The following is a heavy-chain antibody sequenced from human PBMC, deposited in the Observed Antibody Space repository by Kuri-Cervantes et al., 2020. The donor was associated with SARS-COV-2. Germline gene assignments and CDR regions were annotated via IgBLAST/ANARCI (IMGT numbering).Heavy chain of an antibody. CDR1: GVNLSSYA. Sequence: SVKVSCKASGVNLSSYAIAWVRQAPGQGLEWVGRIIPIYGTTNYAQKVQGRVTITADESTNTAYMEMSSLRADDTAVYYCARADLSDFAFDTWGQGTMVTVSS. V-gene: IGHV1-69*13. D-gene: IGHD2-21*01. CDR2: IIPIYGTT. J-gene: IGHJ3*02. CDR3: ARADLSDFAFDT.